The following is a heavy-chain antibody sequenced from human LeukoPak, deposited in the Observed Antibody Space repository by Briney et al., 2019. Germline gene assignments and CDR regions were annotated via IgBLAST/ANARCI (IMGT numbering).Heavy chain of an antibody. V-gene: IGHV4-31*03. Sequence: SETLSLTCTVSGGSISSGGYSWSWIRQHPGKGLEWSGYIYYSGSTYYNPSLKSRVTISVDTSKNQFSLKLSSVTAADTAVYYCARVVHAFDIWGQGTMVTVSS. CDR2: IYYSGST. CDR1: GGSISSGGYS. CDR3: ARVVHAFDI. J-gene: IGHJ3*02. D-gene: IGHD4/OR15-4a*01.